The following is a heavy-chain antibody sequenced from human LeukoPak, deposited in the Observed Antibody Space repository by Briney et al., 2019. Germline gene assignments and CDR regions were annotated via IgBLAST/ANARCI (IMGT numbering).Heavy chain of an antibody. CDR1: GFTFSSYD. Sequence: GGSLRLSCAASGFTFSSYDMSWVRQAPGEGLEWVSAISGSGGHTYYADSVKGRFTISRDNSKNTLYLQMNSLRAEDTAKYCCAKARRDSTWIQPNCDYWGQGTLVTVSS. CDR3: AKARRDSTWIQPNCDY. D-gene: IGHD5-18*01. V-gene: IGHV3-23*01. CDR2: ISGSGGHT. J-gene: IGHJ4*02.